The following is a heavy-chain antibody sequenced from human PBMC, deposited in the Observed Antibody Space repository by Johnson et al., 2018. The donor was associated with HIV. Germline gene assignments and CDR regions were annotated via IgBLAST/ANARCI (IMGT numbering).Heavy chain of an antibody. J-gene: IGHJ3*02. V-gene: IGHV3-30*04. D-gene: IGHD1-1*01. Sequence: HVQLVESGGGLVQPGRSLRLSCAASGFSFSSYAMHWVRQAPGKGLEWVAVVSYDGSNKYYADSVKGRFTISRDNAKNSLYLQMNSLRAEDTAVYYCARGDGYRRAFDIWGQGTMVTVSS. CDR1: GFSFSSYA. CDR2: VSYDGSNK. CDR3: ARGDGYRRAFDI.